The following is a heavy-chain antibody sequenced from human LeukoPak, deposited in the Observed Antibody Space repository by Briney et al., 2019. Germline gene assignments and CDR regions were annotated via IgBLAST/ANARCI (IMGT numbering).Heavy chain of an antibody. J-gene: IGHJ5*02. CDR2: INPNSGGA. CDR1: GYIFTGYY. D-gene: IGHD2-15*01. CDR3: ARGPPEYCSGGSCYSGRNWFDP. V-gene: IGHV1-2*02. Sequence: SVKVSCKASGYIFTGYYMHWVRQAPGQGLEWMGWINPNSGGADYAQKFQGRVTMTRDTSISTAYMALSRLRSDDTAVYYCARGPPEYCSGGSCYSGRNWFDPWGQGTLVTVSS.